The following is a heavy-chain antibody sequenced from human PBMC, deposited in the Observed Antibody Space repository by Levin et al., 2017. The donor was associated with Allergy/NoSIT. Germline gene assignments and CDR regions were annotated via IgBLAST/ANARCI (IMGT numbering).Heavy chain of an antibody. CDR2: IGTTGSPI. J-gene: IGHJ4*02. D-gene: IGHD3-9*01. CDR1: GFTFSKYG. V-gene: IGHV3-48*01. Sequence: GGSLRLSCTASGFTFSKYGINWVRQAPGKGLEWLSYIGTTGSPISYADSVKGRFTISRDDAKGSLYLQMTSLRAEDTAVYYCARNPSAFYDILTGYYLLYYFDYWGQGTLVTVSS. CDR3: ARNPSAFYDILTGYYLLYYFDY.